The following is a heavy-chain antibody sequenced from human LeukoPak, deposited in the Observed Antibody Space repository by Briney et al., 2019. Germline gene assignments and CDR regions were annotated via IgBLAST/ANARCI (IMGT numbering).Heavy chain of an antibody. CDR1: GLMFSTSG. D-gene: IGHD3-22*01. CDR3: AKVKNTSGSRFDY. CDR2: IQYDGSEI. V-gene: IGHV3-30*02. J-gene: IGHJ4*02. Sequence: GGSLRLSCAASGLMFSTSGMHWVRQAPGKGLEWVAFIQYDGSEIYYADSLKGRFTISRDNSKNTLYLQMNSLRDEDTAVYYCAKVKNTSGSRFDYWGQGTLVTVSS.